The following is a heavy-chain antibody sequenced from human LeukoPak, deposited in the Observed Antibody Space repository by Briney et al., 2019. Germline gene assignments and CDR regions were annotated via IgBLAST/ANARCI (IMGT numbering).Heavy chain of an antibody. J-gene: IGHJ4*02. CDR3: AREPFKTDYDFWSGYSWFDY. CDR2: INSDGSST. Sequence: GGSLRLSCAASGFAFSSYWMHWVRQAPGKGLVWVSRINSDGSSTSYADSVKGRFTISRDNAKNTLYLQMNSLRAEDTAVYYCAREPFKTDYDFWSGYSWFDYWGQGTLVTVSS. V-gene: IGHV3-74*01. CDR1: GFAFSSYW. D-gene: IGHD3-3*01.